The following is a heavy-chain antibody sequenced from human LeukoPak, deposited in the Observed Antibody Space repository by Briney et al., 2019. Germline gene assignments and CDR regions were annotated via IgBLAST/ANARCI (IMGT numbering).Heavy chain of an antibody. J-gene: IGHJ4*02. V-gene: IGHV4-34*01. CDR1: GGSFCCYY. Sequence: SETLSLTCAVYGGSFCCYYGRWIRQPPGKGLEWIGEFNHSGSANYNPSLKSRVTISVDTSKNQFSLKLSSVTAADTAVYYCARAVYIAAAQYGDWGQGTLVTVSS. CDR2: FNHSGSA. CDR3: ARAVYIAAAQYGD. D-gene: IGHD6-13*01.